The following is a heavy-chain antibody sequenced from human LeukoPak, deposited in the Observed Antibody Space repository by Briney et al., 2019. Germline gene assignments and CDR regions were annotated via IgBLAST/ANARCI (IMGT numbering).Heavy chain of an antibody. J-gene: IGHJ4*02. CDR2: ISYDGSNE. CDR1: GFTFSSYV. V-gene: IGHV3-30*04. CDR3: ATSGLSRFGF. D-gene: IGHD2/OR15-2a*01. Sequence: GGSLRLSCAASGFTFSSYVMHWVRQAPGKGLEWVAIISYDGSNEYYADSVKGRFTISRDNSKNTLYLQMNSLRAEDTAVYYCATSGLSRFGFWGQGTLVTVSS.